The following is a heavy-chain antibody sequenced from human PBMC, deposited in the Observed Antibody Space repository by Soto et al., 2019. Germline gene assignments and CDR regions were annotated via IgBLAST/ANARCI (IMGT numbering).Heavy chain of an antibody. J-gene: IGHJ4*02. CDR3: SRSLDS. CDR1: GFTFSSFW. V-gene: IGHV3-7*01. Sequence: GGSRRLSCAASGFTFSSFWMDWFRQAPGEGLEWVANINPEGSENHYVDSVKGRFTISRDNAKNSLYLQMSSLTAKDSALYYCSRSLDSWGQGTRVTV. CDR2: INPEGSEN.